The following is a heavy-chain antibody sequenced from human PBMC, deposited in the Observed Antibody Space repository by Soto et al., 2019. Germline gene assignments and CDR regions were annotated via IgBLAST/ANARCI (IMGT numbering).Heavy chain of an antibody. CDR2: IYYSGST. J-gene: IGHJ4*02. CDR1: GGSISSYY. CDR3: ARRWGRSFDY. D-gene: IGHD2-15*01. V-gene: IGHV4-59*08. Sequence: QVQLQESGPGLVKPSETLSLTCTVSGGSISSYYWSWIRQPPGKGLEWIGYIYYSGSTNYNPSLKSRVTISVDTSKNQFSLKLSSVTAADTAVYYCARRWGRSFDYWGQGTLATASS.